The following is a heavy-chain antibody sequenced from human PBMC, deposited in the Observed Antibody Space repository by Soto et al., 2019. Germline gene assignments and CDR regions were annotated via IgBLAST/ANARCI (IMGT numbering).Heavy chain of an antibody. CDR3: AIDLAVGLVDY. CDR1: GYTFTSYG. D-gene: IGHD6-19*01. Sequence: QVQLVQSGAEVKKPGASVKVSCKASGYTFTSYGISWVRQAPGQGLEWMGWISAYNGNIKYAQKLQGRVTMTTDTATSTAYMELRSLISDDTAVYYCAIDLAVGLVDYWGQGTLVTVSS. CDR2: ISAYNGNI. V-gene: IGHV1-18*01. J-gene: IGHJ4*02.